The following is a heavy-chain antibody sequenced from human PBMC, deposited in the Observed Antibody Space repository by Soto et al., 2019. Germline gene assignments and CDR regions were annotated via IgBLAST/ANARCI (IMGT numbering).Heavy chain of an antibody. J-gene: IGHJ5*02. CDR3: ARAWTATAGWANGFDL. CDR2: IYHSGTT. Sequence: QVQLQESGPGLVEPSQTLSLTCTVSSGSISGGGYYWSWIRQHPGKGLEWIGYIYHSGTTYYNPSRKSRLTISVDTSKPQFSLKLSSVTAADTAVYFCARAWTATAGWANGFDLWGQGTLVTVSS. D-gene: IGHD6-13*01. CDR1: SGSISGGGYY. V-gene: IGHV4-31*03.